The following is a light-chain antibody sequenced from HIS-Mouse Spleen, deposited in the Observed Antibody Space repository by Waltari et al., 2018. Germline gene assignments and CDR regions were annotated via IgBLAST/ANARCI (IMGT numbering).Light chain of an antibody. CDR2: DAS. Sequence: DIQITQSPSSLSASVGYRVTITCQASQDISNYLNWYQQKPGKAPKLLIYDASNLVTGVPSRFSGSGSGTDFTFTISSLQPEEIATYYCQQYDNPMYTFGKVTKLVIK. V-gene: IGKV1-33*01. CDR3: QQYDNPMYT. J-gene: IGKJ2*01. CDR1: QDISNY.